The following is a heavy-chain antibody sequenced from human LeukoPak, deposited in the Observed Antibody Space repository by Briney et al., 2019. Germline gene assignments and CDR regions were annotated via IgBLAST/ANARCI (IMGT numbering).Heavy chain of an antibody. CDR1: GGSISSSSYY. D-gene: IGHD1-26*01. CDR3: ARHGSWGDVAVGYYFDY. J-gene: IGHJ4*02. Sequence: SETLSLTCTVSGGSISSSSYYWGWIRQPPGKGLEWIGSIYYSGSTYYSPSLKSRVTISVDTSKNQFSLKLSSVTAADTAVYYCARHGSWGDVAVGYYFDYWGQGTLVTVSS. V-gene: IGHV4-39*01. CDR2: IYYSGST.